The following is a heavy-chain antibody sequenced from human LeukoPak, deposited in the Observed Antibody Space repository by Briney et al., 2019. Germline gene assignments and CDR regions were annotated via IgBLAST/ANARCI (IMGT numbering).Heavy chain of an antibody. J-gene: IGHJ4*02. CDR3: AREYYGSGSYYNVGY. D-gene: IGHD3-10*01. CDR1: GFTFDDYG. Sequence: GGSLRLSCAASGFTFDDYGMSWVRHAPGKGLEWVSGVNWNGGRTGYAYSVKGRFTIYRDNAKKSLYVQMNSLRAEDTALYYCAREYYGSGSYYNVGYWGRGTLVTVSS. V-gene: IGHV3-20*04. CDR2: VNWNGGRT.